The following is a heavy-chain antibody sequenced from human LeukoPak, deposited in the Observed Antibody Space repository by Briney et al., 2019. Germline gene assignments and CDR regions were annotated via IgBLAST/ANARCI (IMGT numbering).Heavy chain of an antibody. CDR3: ARVVPKAVAGTGAFDI. V-gene: IGHV4-61*02. CDR1: GGSISSGSYS. D-gene: IGHD6-19*01. Sequence: PSETLSLTCAVSGGSISSGSYSWSWIRQPAGKGLEWIGRIYTSGSTNYNPSLKSRVTMSVDTSKNQFSLKLSSVTAADTAVYYCARVVPKAVAGTGAFDIWGQGTMVTVSS. CDR2: IYTSGST. J-gene: IGHJ3*02.